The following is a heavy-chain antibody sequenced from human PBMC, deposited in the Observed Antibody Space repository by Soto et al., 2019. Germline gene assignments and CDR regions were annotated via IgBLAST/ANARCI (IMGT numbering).Heavy chain of an antibody. Sequence: SDTLSLTCAVSGVSIHNSHSFWGWIRQPPGKGLEFIGSMYYSGGANYNPSLKSRVTISLDTSKNQFSLTVNSVTAADTAIYYCGRVVEGATRHTDFDSWGQGTLVTV. J-gene: IGHJ5*01. D-gene: IGHD2-15*01. CDR3: GRVVEGATRHTDFDS. CDR2: MYYSGGA. CDR1: GVSIHNSHSF. V-gene: IGHV4-39*01.